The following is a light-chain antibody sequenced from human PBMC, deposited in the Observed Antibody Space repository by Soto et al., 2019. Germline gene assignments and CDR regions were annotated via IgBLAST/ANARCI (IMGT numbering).Light chain of an antibody. CDR2: EVS. V-gene: IGLV2-14*01. CDR1: SSDVGAYNY. CDR3: SSYTSSITPCV. Sequence: QSVLTQPASVSGSPGQSITISCTGTSSDVGAYNYVSWYQQHPGKAPKLMIYEVSNRPSGVSNRFSGSESGNTASLTISGLQTEDEADYYCSSYTSSITPCVFGTGTKVTVL. J-gene: IGLJ1*01.